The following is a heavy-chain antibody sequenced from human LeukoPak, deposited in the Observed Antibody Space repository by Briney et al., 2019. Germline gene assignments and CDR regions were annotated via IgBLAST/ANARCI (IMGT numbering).Heavy chain of an antibody. V-gene: IGHV3-7*03. CDR3: AKDPYYDILTGATYFDC. CDR1: GFTFSSYW. J-gene: IGHJ4*02. Sequence: GGSLRLSCAASGFTFSSYWMSWVRQAPGKGLEWVANIKQDGSEKYYVDSVKGRFTISRDNAKNSLYLQMNSLRAEDTALYYCAKDPYYDILTGATYFDCWGQGTLVTVSS. CDR2: IKQDGSEK. D-gene: IGHD3-9*01.